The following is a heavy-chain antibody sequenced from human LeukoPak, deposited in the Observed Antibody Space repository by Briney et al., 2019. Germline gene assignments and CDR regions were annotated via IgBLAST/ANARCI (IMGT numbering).Heavy chain of an antibody. CDR1: GFTFSSYA. Sequence: GGSLRLSCAASGFTFSSYAMNWVRQAPGKGLEWVAIISYDGSNKYYADSVKGRFTISRDNSKNTLYLQMNSLRAEDTAVYYCARGGYSSNLRGYFDYWGQGTLVTVSS. J-gene: IGHJ4*02. CDR3: ARGGYSSNLRGYFDY. CDR2: ISYDGSNK. V-gene: IGHV3-30*04. D-gene: IGHD6-13*01.